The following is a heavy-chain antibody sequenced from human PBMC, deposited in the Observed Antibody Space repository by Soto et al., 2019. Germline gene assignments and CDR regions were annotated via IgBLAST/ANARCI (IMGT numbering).Heavy chain of an antibody. CDR2: IYHSGST. CDR1: GASIDSSAYY. D-gene: IGHD5-12*01. J-gene: IGHJ5*02. Sequence: SETLSLTCTVSGASIDSSAYYCAWIRQPPGKGLEWIGKIYHSGSTNYNPSLKSRVSMSVDKSKNQFSLKLSSVTAADTAVYYCARGESYSGYDHVDWFDPWGQGTLVTVSS. V-gene: IGHV4-39*07. CDR3: ARGESYSGYDHVDWFDP.